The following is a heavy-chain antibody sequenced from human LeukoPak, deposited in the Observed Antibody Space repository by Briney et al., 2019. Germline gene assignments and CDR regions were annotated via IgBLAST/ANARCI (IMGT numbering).Heavy chain of an antibody. J-gene: IGHJ4*02. CDR3: AISTQISKYADY. CDR2: INSDGCIT. V-gene: IGHV3-74*01. D-gene: IGHD2-2*01. Sequence: PGRSLRLSCAASGFTFSRYWMHWVRQAPGGGVVWVSRINSDGCITTYADSVRGRFTISRDNAKSTLYLQMNSLRAEDTAVYYCAISTQISKYADYWGQGALVTVSS. CDR1: GFTFSRYW.